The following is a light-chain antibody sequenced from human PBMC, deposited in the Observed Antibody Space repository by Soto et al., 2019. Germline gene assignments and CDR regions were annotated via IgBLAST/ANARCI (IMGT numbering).Light chain of an antibody. CDR3: MQGTHWPPYT. V-gene: IGKV2-30*02. CDR1: QSLVHSDGNTY. Sequence: DVVMTQSPLSLPVTLGQPASISCRSSQSLVHSDGNTYLNWFQQRPGQSPRRLIYKVSNRDSGVPDRFSGSGSGTDFTLKISRVEADDVGVYFCMQGTHWPPYTFGQGTKLELK. J-gene: IGKJ2*01. CDR2: KVS.